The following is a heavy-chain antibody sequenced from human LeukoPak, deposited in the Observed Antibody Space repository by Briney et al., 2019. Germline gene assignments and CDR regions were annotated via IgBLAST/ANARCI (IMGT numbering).Heavy chain of an antibody. D-gene: IGHD6-13*01. CDR3: ARDLRSWYPGSYFDY. Sequence: SPTLSLTCAISGDSVSSNSAAWNWVRQSPSRGLEWLGRTYYRSKWYNDYAVSVKSRITINPDTSKNQFSLQLNSVPPEDTAVYYCARDLRSWYPGSYFDYWGQGTLVTVSS. CDR2: TYYRSKWYN. CDR1: GDSVSSNSAA. J-gene: IGHJ4*02. V-gene: IGHV6-1*01.